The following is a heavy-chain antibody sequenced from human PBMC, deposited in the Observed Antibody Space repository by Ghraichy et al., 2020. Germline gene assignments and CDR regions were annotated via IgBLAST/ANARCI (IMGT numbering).Heavy chain of an antibody. D-gene: IGHD6-19*01. CDR2: IYPGDSDT. V-gene: IGHV5-51*01. CDR1: GYSFTSYW. CDR3: ASFSSGSGSSYHGMDV. J-gene: IGHJ6*02. Sequence: GESLNITCKGSGYSFTSYWIGWVRQMPGKGLEWVGIIYPGDSDTRYSPSFQGQVTISADKTISTAYLQWSSLKASDTAMYYCASFSSGSGSSYHGMDVWGQGNTVTGSS.